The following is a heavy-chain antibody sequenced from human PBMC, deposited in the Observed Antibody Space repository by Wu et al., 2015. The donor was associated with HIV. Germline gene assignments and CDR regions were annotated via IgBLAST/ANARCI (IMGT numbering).Heavy chain of an antibody. D-gene: IGHD6-13*01. Sequence: QVQLVQSGAEVKKPGASVKVSCKASGYTFTSYYMHWVRQAPGQGLEWMGVINPSGGSTSYAQKFQGRVTMTRDTSTSTVYMELSSLRSEDTAVYYCARLVAAPMKGAFDIWGQRDNGHRLF. V-gene: IGHV1-46*01. CDR3: ARLVAAPMKGAFDI. CDR1: GYTFTSYY. J-gene: IGHJ3*02. CDR2: INPSGGST.